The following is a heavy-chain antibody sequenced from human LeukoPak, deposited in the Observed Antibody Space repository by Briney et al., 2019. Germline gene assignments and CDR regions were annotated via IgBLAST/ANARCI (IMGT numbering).Heavy chain of an antibody. J-gene: IGHJ4*02. CDR3: ARQGYTASYYFLDF. CDR2: IYATGST. D-gene: IGHD1-26*01. V-gene: IGHV4-4*07. CDR1: VAFIRSYC. Sequence: SETLSLTCDVSVAFIRSYCWGWVRQPAGKGLDGIGRIYATGSTKFNPSLKSRLTMSMDTSTNRISLNLTSVTAADTAIYFCARQGYTASYYFLDFWSQGMLVTVSS.